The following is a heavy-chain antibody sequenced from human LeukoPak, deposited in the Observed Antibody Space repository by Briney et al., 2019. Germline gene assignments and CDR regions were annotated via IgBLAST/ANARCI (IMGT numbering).Heavy chain of an antibody. CDR3: AREGSSGWYGWYFDL. CDR2: IGTAGDT. Sequence: GGSLRLSCAASGFTFSSYDMHWVRQATGKGLEWVTAIGTAGDTYYPGSVKGRFTISRENAKNSLYLQMNSLRAGDTAVYYCAREGSSGWYGWYFDLWGRGTLVTVSS. CDR1: GFTFSSYD. J-gene: IGHJ2*01. D-gene: IGHD6-19*01. V-gene: IGHV3-13*01.